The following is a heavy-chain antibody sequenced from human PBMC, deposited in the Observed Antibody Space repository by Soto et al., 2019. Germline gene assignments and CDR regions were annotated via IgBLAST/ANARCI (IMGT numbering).Heavy chain of an antibody. J-gene: IGHJ4*02. CDR2: IYHSGAT. Sequence: QVQLQESGPGLVKPSGTLSLTCAVSGASISSTNWWSWVRQAPGEGPEWIGEIYHSGATNYNPSLKSRFIISMDTSKNQLSLRLDSVTAADTAVYFCARHIAVPTTRGFDYWGQGTLVTVSS. V-gene: IGHV4-4*02. D-gene: IGHD2-15*01. CDR3: ARHIAVPTTRGFDY. CDR1: GASISSTNW.